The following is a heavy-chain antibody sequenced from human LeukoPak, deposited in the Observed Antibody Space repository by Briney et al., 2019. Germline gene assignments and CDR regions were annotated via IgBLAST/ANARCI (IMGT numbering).Heavy chain of an antibody. J-gene: IGHJ3*02. CDR3: ARPVDKWELGDAFDI. CDR1: GFTFSSYA. CDR2: ISYDGSNK. Sequence: GGSLRLSCAASGFTFSSYAMHWVRQAPGKGLEWVAVISYDGSNKYYADSVKGRFTISRDNSKNTLYLQMNSLRAEDTAVYYCARPVDKWELGDAFDIWGQGTMVTVSS. D-gene: IGHD1-26*01. V-gene: IGHV3-30-3*01.